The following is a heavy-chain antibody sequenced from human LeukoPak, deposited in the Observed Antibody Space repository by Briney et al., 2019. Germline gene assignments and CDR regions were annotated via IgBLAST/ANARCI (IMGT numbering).Heavy chain of an antibody. D-gene: IGHD6-19*01. CDR3: AKAGGPGWYFDY. CDR2: ISYDGSNK. J-gene: IGHJ4*02. V-gene: IGHV3-30*18. CDR1: GFTFSSYG. Sequence: GGFLRLSCAASGFTFSSYGMHWVRQAPGKGLEWVAVISYDGSNKYYADSVKGRFTISRDNSKNTLFLQVNSLRAEDTAVYYCAKAGGPGWYFDYWGQGTLVTVSS.